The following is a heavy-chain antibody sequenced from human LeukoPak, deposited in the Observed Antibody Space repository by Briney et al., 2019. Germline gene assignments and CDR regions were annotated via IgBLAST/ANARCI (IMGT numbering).Heavy chain of an antibody. CDR3: PKDHPESAVYYYSYMDV. J-gene: IGHJ6*03. Sequence: GGSLRLSCAASGFTFSSYGMHWVRQAPGKGLEGVAFMRYDGSNKYYADSVKGRFTISRENSKNTLYLQMNSLRAEDTAVYYCPKDHPESAVYYYSYMDVWGKGTTVTISS. D-gene: IGHD1-14*01. V-gene: IGHV3-30*02. CDR2: MRYDGSNK. CDR1: GFTFSSYG.